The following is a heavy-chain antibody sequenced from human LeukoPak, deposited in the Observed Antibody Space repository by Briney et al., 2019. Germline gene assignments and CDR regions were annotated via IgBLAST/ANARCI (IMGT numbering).Heavy chain of an antibody. V-gene: IGHV3-23*01. J-gene: IGHJ4*02. Sequence: GGSLRLSCAATGFTFSSNAMSWVRQAPGKGLEWVSAVSGGGETTYYADSVKGRFTIFRDNSKNTLYLQMNSLRAEDTAVYYCARGAGYNYPYYFDYWGQGTLVTVSS. CDR1: GFTFSSNA. CDR3: ARGAGYNYPYYFDY. CDR2: VSGGGETT. D-gene: IGHD5-24*01.